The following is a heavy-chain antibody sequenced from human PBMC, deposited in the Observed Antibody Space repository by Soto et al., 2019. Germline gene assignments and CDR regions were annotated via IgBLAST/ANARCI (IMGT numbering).Heavy chain of an antibody. CDR1: GFTFSDSY. J-gene: IGHJ6*02. V-gene: IGHV3-53*01. D-gene: IGHD3-10*01. CDR2: IYSGGST. Sequence: GGSLRLSCAASGFTFSDSYMSWVRQAPGKGLEWVSVIYSGGSTYYADSVKGRFTISRDNPKNTLYLQMNSLRAEDTAVYYCARVRGVIPSYYYYGMDVWGQGTTVTVSS. CDR3: ARVRGVIPSYYYYGMDV.